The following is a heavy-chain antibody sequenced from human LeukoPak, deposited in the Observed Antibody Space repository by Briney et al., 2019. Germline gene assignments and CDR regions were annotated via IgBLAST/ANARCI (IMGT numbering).Heavy chain of an antibody. J-gene: IGHJ6*02. CDR3: AKGLQWLVYYYYGMDV. CDR2: ISYDGSNK. CDR1: GFTFSSYG. D-gene: IGHD6-19*01. V-gene: IGHV3-30*18. Sequence: GGSLRLSCTASGFTFSSYGMHWVRQAPGKGLEWVAVISYDGSNKYYADSVKGRFTISRDNSKNTLYLQMNSLRAEDTAVYYCAKGLQWLVYYYYGMDVWGQGTTVTVSS.